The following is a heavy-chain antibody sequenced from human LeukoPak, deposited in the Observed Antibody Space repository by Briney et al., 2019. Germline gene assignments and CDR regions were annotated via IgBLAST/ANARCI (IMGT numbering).Heavy chain of an antibody. J-gene: IGHJ6*03. CDR2: IYYSGST. D-gene: IGHD6-6*01. CDR3: ARGDSSSSYLYYYYYYMDV. V-gene: IGHV4-39*07. Sequence: SETLSLTCTVSGGSISSSSYYWGWIRQPPGKGLEWIGSIYYSGSTNYNPSLKSRVTISVDTSKNQFSLKLSSVTAADTAVYYCARGDSSSSYLYYYYYYMDVWGKGTTVTVSS. CDR1: GGSISSSSYY.